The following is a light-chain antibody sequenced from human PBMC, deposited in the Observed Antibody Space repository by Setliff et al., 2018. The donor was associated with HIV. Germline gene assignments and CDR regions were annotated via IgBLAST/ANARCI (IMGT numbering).Light chain of an antibody. V-gene: IGLV1-44*01. CDR1: SSNIGSNT. Sequence: SVLTQPPSASGTPGQRVTISCSGSSSNIGSNTVNWYQPLPGTAPILLIYSNNQRPSGVPDRFSGSKSGTSASLAISGLQSEDEADYCCAAWDDTLDGSYVCGTGTKVTV. CDR3: AAWDDTLDGSYV. CDR2: SNN. J-gene: IGLJ1*01.